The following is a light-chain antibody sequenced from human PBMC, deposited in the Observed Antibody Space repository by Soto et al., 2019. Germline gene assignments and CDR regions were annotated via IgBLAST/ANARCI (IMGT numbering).Light chain of an antibody. V-gene: IGKV1-39*01. CDR1: RTISLY. CDR3: QQSYSIPWT. Sequence: DVQLTQSPTSLSASVGDKVTITCRASRTISLYLNWYQQKVGKAPKLLIYAASRLQSEVPSRFSGSGSGTEFTLTISSLQPDDFATYYCQQSYSIPWTFGQWTKVAIK. J-gene: IGKJ1*01. CDR2: AAS.